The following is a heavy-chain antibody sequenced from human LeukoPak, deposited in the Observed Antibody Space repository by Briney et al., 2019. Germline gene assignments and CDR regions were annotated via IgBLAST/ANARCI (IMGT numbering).Heavy chain of an antibody. J-gene: IGHJ1*01. CDR1: GGSISSYY. V-gene: IGHV4-59*01. CDR2: IYYSGST. D-gene: IGHD3-10*01. Sequence: SETLSLTCTVSGGSISSYYWSWIRQPPGKGLEWIGYIYYSGSTNYNPSLKSRVTISVDTSKNQFSLKLSSVTAADTAVYYCARNAREYTGLLWFGDRTEYSQHWGQGTLVTVSS. CDR3: ARNAREYTGLLWFGDRTEYSQH.